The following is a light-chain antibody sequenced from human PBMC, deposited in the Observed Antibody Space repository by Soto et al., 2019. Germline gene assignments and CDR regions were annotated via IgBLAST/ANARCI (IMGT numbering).Light chain of an antibody. CDR2: GAS. Sequence: EIVMTQSPATLSVSPGERATLSCRASQNINRNLAWYQQIPGQAPRLLIYGASTRAIGIPARFSGSGSGTEFTLTISGLQSEDFAVYHCQQYEERPPSTFGQGTKLEIK. V-gene: IGKV3-15*01. J-gene: IGKJ2*01. CDR3: QQYEERPPST. CDR1: QNINRN.